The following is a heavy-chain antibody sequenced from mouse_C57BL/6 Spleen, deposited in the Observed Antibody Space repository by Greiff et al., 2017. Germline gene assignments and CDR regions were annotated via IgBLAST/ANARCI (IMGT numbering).Heavy chain of an antibody. CDR3: TRDTDGYYAMDY. J-gene: IGHJ4*01. CDR1: GFTFSSYA. V-gene: IGHV5-9-1*02. Sequence: EVQRVESGEGLVKPGGSLKLSCAASGFTFSSYAMSWVRQTPEKRLEWVAYFSSGGDYIYYADTVKGRFTISRDNARNTLYLQMSSLKSEDTAMYDWTRDTDGYYAMDYWGQGTSVTVSS. CDR2: FSSGGDYI. D-gene: IGHD1-1*01.